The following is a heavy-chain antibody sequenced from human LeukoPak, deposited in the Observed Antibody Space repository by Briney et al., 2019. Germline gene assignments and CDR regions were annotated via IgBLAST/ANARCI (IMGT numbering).Heavy chain of an antibody. CDR1: GFTFTGYA. V-gene: IGHV3-23*01. J-gene: IGHJ3*02. Sequence: GGSLRLSCAASGFTFTGYAMTWVRQAPRKGLEWVSAISGSGGGTYYADSVKGRFTISRDNSKNTLYLQMNSLRAEDTAVYYCARDQTIVVATFDIWGQGTMVTVSS. CDR2: ISGSGGGT. CDR3: ARDQTIVVATFDI. D-gene: IGHD2-15*01.